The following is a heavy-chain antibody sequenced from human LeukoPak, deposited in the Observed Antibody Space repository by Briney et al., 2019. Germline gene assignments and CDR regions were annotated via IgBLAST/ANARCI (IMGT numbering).Heavy chain of an antibody. CDR1: GFTFSSYA. J-gene: IGHJ4*02. D-gene: IGHD3-22*01. CDR2: ISSSSSYT. CDR3: ARPYYYDSSGYLH. V-gene: IGHV3-21*05. Sequence: GRCLRLSCAASGFTFSSYAMHWVRQAPGKGLEWVSYISSSSSYTNYADSVKGRFTISRDNAKNSLYLQMNSLRAEDTAVYYCARPYYYDSSGYLHWGQGTLVTVSS.